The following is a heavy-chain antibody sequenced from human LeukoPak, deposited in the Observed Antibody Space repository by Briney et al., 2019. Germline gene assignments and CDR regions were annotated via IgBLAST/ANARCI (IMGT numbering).Heavy chain of an antibody. V-gene: IGHV3-74*01. CDR2: INYDGTSI. Sequence: GGSLRLSCTASGFTFSSNWMHWVRQVPGKGLVWDSRINYDGTSISYAESVKGRFTISRDNAKNTLYLQMNSLRAEDTAVYHCARGLSDSWFYFASWGQGTLVTVSS. CDR3: ARGLSDSWFYFAS. J-gene: IGHJ4*02. CDR1: GFTFSSNW. D-gene: IGHD6-13*01.